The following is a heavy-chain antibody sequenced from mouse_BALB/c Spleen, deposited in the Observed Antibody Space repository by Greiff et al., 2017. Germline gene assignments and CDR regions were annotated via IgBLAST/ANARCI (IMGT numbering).Heavy chain of an antibody. CDR3: ARESYGNLPYAMDY. CDR2: ISYSGST. V-gene: IGHV3-2*02. Sequence: EVKLLESGPGLVKPSQSLSLTCTVTGYSITSDYAWNWIRQFPGNKLEWMGYISYSGSTSYNPSLKSRISITRDTSKNQFFLQLNSVTTEDTATYYCARESYGNLPYAMDYWGQGTSVTGSS. CDR1: GYSITSDYA. D-gene: IGHD2-1*01. J-gene: IGHJ4*01.